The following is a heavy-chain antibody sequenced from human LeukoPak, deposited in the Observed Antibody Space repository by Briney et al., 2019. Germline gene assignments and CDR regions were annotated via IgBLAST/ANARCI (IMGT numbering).Heavy chain of an antibody. CDR3: AXXPGCTNGVCYTYREGIRFDS. J-gene: IGHJ5*01. CDR2: INHSGST. V-gene: IGHV4-34*01. Sequence: SETLSLTCAVYGGSFSGYYWSWIRQPPGKGLEWIGEINHSGSTNYNPSLKSRVTISVDTSKNQFSLKLSSVTAADTAVYYCAXXPGCTNGVCYTYREGIRFDSWGQGTLVTVSS. D-gene: IGHD2-8*01. CDR1: GGSFSGYY.